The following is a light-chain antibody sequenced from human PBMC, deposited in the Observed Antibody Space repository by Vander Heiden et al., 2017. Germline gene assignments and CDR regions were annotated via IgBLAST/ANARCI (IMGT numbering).Light chain of an antibody. Sequence: DIQMTQSPSSLSASVGDRVTITCRASQSISSYLNWYQQKPGKAPKLLIYAASSLQSGVPSRYSGQGSGTDFTLTISRLQPQDFATYYCRQSDSTPRTFGQGTKVEIK. CDR2: AAS. CDR1: QSISSY. CDR3: RQSDSTPRT. J-gene: IGKJ1*01. V-gene: IGKV1-39*01.